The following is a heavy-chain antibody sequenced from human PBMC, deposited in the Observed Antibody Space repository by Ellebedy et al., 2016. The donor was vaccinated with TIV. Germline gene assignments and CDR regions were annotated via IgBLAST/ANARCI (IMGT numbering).Heavy chain of an antibody. J-gene: IGHJ3*02. D-gene: IGHD3-10*01. V-gene: IGHV5-51*01. CDR3: ARPPRNHYNSGTYSNDAFEI. CDR1: GYMFELYW. Sequence: GESLKISCKATGYMFELYWISWVRQMPGKGLEWMGVISPAISDAQYSTSLQGQVSISVDKSISTAYLQWSSLKASDTAMYYCARPPRNHYNSGTYSNDAFEIWGQGTTVTVSS. CDR2: ISPAISDA.